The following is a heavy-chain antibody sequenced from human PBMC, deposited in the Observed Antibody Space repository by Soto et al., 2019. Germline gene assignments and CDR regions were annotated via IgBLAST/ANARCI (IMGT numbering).Heavy chain of an antibody. D-gene: IGHD3-10*01. CDR3: ARDIGEMSAV. CDR2: ISSSSSYT. CDR1: VFTCISST. Sequence: PGGSXRLSCTFSVFTCISSTITLFRQGPGKGLEWVSSISSSSSYTYFADSLKGRFTISRDNAKNSLYLQMNSLRAEDTAVYYCARDIGEMSAVWGQGTQV. V-gene: IGHV3-21*06. J-gene: IGHJ4*02.